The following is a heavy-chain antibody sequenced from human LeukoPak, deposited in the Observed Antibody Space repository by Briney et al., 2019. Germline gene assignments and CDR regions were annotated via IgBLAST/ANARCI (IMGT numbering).Heavy chain of an antibody. CDR1: GGSVSDGNYY. CDR2: IYSSENT. J-gene: IGHJ4*02. Sequence: SQTMSLTCTASGGSVSDGNYYWTWVRQPAGKGLEWIGRIYSSENTKYNPSLKSRVTMSLDTSKNQFALRLTSVAAADTAVYYCARVSNDAARSLGYWGQGTLVTVSS. D-gene: IGHD6-6*01. CDR3: ARVSNDAARSLGY. V-gene: IGHV4-61*02.